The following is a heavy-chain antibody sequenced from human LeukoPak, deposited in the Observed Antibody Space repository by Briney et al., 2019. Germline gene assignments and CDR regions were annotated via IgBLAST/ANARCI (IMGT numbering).Heavy chain of an antibody. V-gene: IGHV3-48*01. CDR3: ARRSEFGVLYYMDV. D-gene: IGHD3-16*01. CDR1: GFTFSTYS. J-gene: IGHJ6*03. CDR2: ISGSSGAI. Sequence: GGSLRLSCAASGFTFSTYSMNWVRQAPGKGLEWVSYISGSSGAIYYADSVKGRFTISRDNAKNSLYLQMNSLRAEGTAAYYCARRSEFGVLYYMDVWGKGTTVTVSS.